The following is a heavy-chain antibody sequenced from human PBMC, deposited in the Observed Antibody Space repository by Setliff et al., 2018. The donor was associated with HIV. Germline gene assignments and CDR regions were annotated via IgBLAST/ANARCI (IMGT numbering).Heavy chain of an antibody. CDR2: ISSSGST. CDR1: GGSMTSSNYY. J-gene: IGHJ4*02. V-gene: IGHV4-39*07. Sequence: SETLSLTCTVSGGSMTSSNYYWGWIRQSPGRGLEWIGSISSSGSTTYHPSLRSRVTVSAATSKNQFSLKLSSVTAADTAVYYCAREPYCSGGSCYNDYWGQGTLVTVSS. CDR3: AREPYCSGGSCYNDY. D-gene: IGHD2-15*01.